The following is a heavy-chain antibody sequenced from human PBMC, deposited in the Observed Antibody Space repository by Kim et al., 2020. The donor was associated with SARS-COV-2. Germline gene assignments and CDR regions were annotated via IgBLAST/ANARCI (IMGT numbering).Heavy chain of an antibody. J-gene: IGHJ5*02. Sequence: GESLKISCKGSGYSFTSYWISWVPQMPGKGLEWMGRIDPSDSYTNYSPSFQGHVTISADKSISTAYLQWSSLKASDTAMYYCASETIKDYYDSSGYKFDPWGQGTLVTVSS. CDR3: ASETIKDYYDSSGYKFDP. D-gene: IGHD3-22*01. CDR2: IDPSDSYT. V-gene: IGHV5-10-1*01. CDR1: GYSFTSYW.